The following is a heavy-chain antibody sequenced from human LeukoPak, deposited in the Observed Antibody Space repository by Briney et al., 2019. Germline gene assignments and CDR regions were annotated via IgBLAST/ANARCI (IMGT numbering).Heavy chain of an antibody. J-gene: IGHJ5*02. D-gene: IGHD4-17*01. V-gene: IGHV4-59*01. CDR3: ARGMTTVLANWFDP. CDR1: GGSISSYY. CDR2: IYYSGST. Sequence: SETLSLTCTVSGGSISSYYWSWIRQPPGKGLEWIGYIYYSGSTNYNPSLKSRVTILVDTSKNQFSLKLSSVTAADTAVYFCARGMTTVLANWFDPWGQGSLVTVSS.